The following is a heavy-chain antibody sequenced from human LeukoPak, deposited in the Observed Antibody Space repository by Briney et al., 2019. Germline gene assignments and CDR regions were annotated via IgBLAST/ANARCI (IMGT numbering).Heavy chain of an antibody. CDR2: ISSDGRDT. CDR1: GFTFNSHW. V-gene: IGHV3-74*01. D-gene: IGHD2-15*01. J-gene: IGHJ4*02. CDR3: ARCSYSGGSCPDY. Sequence: GGSLRLSCAASGFTFNSHWIHWVRQAPGKGLVWLSRISSDGRDTGYADSVKGRFTISRDNAKNTLYLQVNSLRAEDTAVYYCARCSYSGGSCPDYWGQGTLVTVSS.